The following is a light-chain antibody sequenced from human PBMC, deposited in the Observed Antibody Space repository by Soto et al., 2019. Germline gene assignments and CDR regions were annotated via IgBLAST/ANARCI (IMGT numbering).Light chain of an antibody. CDR2: GAS. Sequence: EIVLTQSPGTLSLSPGERATLSCRASQSVSSSYLAWYQQKPGQAPRLLIYGASRRATGIPDRFSGSGSGTDFTLTISRLEPEDFAVYYCLQFSSSPPYSFGQGTTLEIK. CDR3: LQFSSSPPYS. J-gene: IGKJ2*03. V-gene: IGKV3-20*01. CDR1: QSVSSSY.